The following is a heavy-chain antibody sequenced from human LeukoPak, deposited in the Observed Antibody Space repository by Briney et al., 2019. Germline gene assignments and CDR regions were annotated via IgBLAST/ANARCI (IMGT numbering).Heavy chain of an antibody. D-gene: IGHD2-2*01. V-gene: IGHV1-69*13. Sequence: SVKVSCKASGYTFTSYYMHWVRQAPGQGLEWMGGIIPIFGTANYAQKFQGRVTITADESTSTAYMELRSLRSDDTAVYYCSTLCSSTSCVDHWGQGTLVTVSS. CDR3: STLCSSTSCVDH. CDR1: GYTFTSYY. CDR2: IIPIFGTA. J-gene: IGHJ4*02.